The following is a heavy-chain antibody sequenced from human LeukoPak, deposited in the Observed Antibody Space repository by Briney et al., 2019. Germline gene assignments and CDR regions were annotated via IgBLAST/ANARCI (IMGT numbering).Heavy chain of an antibody. D-gene: IGHD6-13*01. CDR2: INWNGGRT. V-gene: IGHV3-20*04. CDR1: GFTFSSYW. CDR3: ARGYESSSWYGINKPEYNWFDP. Sequence: RAGGSLRLSCAASGFTFSSYWMSWVRQAPGKGLEWVSGINWNGGRTGYADSVKGRFTISRDNAKNSLYLQMNSLRAEDTALYYCARGYESSSWYGINKPEYNWFDPWGQGTLVTVSS. J-gene: IGHJ5*02.